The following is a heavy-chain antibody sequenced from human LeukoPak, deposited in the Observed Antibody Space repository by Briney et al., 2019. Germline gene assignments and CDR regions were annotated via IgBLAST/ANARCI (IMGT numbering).Heavy chain of an antibody. J-gene: IGHJ4*02. Sequence: GGSLRLSCAASGFTFDDYAMHWVRQAPGKGLEWVSGISWNSGSIGYGDSVKGRFTTTRDNAKNSLYLLMNSLRAEDMALYYCAEGSSSGWYGDYFDNWGQGTLVTVSS. V-gene: IGHV3-9*03. CDR1: GFTFDDYA. D-gene: IGHD6-19*01. CDR3: AEGSSSGWYGDYFDN. CDR2: ISWNSGSI.